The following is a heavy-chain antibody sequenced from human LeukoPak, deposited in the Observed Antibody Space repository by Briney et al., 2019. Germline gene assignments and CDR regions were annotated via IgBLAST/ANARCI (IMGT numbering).Heavy chain of an antibody. CDR1: GFTFSSYS. V-gene: IGHV3-7*01. CDR3: ARDQDVVVLLGIIAYDAFDL. D-gene: IGHD2-15*01. J-gene: IGHJ3*01. CDR2: IRQAGGDI. Sequence: PGGSLRLSCAASGFTFSSYSMTWLRQAPRKGLEWVANIRQAGGDIHYVDSVKGRFTISRDNGKNSLYLQMNSLRAEDTAVYYCARDQDVVVLLGIIAYDAFDLWGQGTMVTVSS.